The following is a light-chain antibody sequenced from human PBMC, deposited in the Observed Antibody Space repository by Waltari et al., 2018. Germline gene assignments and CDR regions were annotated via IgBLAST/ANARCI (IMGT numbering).Light chain of an antibody. CDR2: EVT. CDR3: CSYVGLGTYV. V-gene: IGLV2-23*02. J-gene: IGLJ1*01. CDR1: ISDVGNYNL. Sequence: QSGLAQPASASGSPGQSITITFTGTISDVGNYNLVSWYQQRPGKAPRLLIYEVTKRAPGTSDRFSASKSGNTASLSISGLQAQEDEADYYCCSYVGLGTYVFGTGTKVTV.